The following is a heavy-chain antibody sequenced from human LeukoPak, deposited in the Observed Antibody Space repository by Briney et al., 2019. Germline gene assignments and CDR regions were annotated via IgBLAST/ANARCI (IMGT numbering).Heavy chain of an antibody. Sequence: SETLSLTCTVSGGSISSYYWSWIRQPPGKGLEWIGYIYYIGSTNYNPPLKSRVTMSVDTSKNQFSLKLSPVTAADTAVYYCARSYSGSYRDWFDPWGQGTLVTVSS. D-gene: IGHD1-26*01. CDR1: GGSISSYY. V-gene: IGHV4-59*01. J-gene: IGHJ5*02. CDR2: IYYIGST. CDR3: ARSYSGSYRDWFDP.